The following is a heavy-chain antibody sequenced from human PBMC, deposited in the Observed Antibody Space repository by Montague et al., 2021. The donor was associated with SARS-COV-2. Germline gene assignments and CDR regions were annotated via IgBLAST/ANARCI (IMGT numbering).Heavy chain of an antibody. J-gene: IGHJ3*02. D-gene: IGHD6-19*01. CDR3: ARVLHVEGWYDAFDI. V-gene: IGHV1-2*02. CDR1: GYTFTAYY. Sequence: SVKVSCKASGYTFTAYYIHWVRQAPGQGLEWMGWINPNSGGTNYAQKFQGRVTMTGDTSISTSYMELSSLRPDDTAVYYCARVLHVEGWYDAFDIWGQGTMVTVSS. CDR2: INPNSGGT.